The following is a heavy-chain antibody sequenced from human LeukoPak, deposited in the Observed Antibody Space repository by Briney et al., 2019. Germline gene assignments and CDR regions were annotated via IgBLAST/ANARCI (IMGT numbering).Heavy chain of an antibody. CDR1: GFTFSSYS. CDR2: ISSSSSYI. V-gene: IGHV3-21*01. J-gene: IGHJ6*03. CDR3: ARDQNTDYGDYYYYMDV. D-gene: IGHD4-17*01. Sequence: PGGSLRLSCAASGFTFSSYSMNWVRQAPGKGLEWVSSISSSSSYIYYADSVKGRFTISRDNAKNSLYLQMNSLRAEDTAVYYCARDQNTDYGDYYYYMDVWGKGTTVTVSS.